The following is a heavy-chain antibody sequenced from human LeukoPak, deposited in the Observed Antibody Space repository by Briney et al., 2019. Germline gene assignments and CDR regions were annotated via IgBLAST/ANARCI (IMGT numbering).Heavy chain of an antibody. V-gene: IGHV3-23*01. J-gene: IGHJ4*02. CDR2: ISGSGGST. CDR1: GFTFSSYA. Sequence: GGSLRLSCAASGFTFSSYAMSWVRQAPGKGLEWVSAISGSGGSTYYADSVKGRFIISRDNVKNSLYLQMNSLRAEDTAVYYCARGITVTGTRYFDYWGQGTLITVSS. D-gene: IGHD6-19*01. CDR3: ARGITVTGTRYFDY.